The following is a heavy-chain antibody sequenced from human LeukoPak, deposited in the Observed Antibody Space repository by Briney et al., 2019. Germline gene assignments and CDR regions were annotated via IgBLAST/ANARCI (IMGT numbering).Heavy chain of an antibody. CDR2: TYYRSKWFN. CDR1: GDSVSSNSAA. Sequence: SQTLSLTCAISGDSVSSNSAAWNWIRQSPSRGLEWLGRTYYRSKWFNDYAVSVKSRITVNPDTSKNQFSLQLNSVTPEDTAVYYCARGRAVAGPSRIKYYYYGMDVWGQGTTVTVSS. CDR3: ARGRAVAGPSRIKYYYYGMDV. J-gene: IGHJ6*02. V-gene: IGHV6-1*01. D-gene: IGHD6-19*01.